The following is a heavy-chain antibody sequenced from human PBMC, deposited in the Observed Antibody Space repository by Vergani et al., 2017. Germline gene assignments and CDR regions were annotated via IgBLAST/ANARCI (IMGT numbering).Heavy chain of an antibody. V-gene: IGHV4-61*01. D-gene: IGHD5-12*01. Sequence: QVQLQESGPGLVKPSETLSLTCTVSGGSVSSGSYYWSWIRQPPGKGLEWIGYIYYSGSTNYNPSLKSRVTISVDTSKNQFSLKLSSVTAADTAVYYCARNSNSGYDDDAFDIWGQGTMVTVSS. J-gene: IGHJ3*02. CDR2: IYYSGST. CDR1: GGSVSSGSYY. CDR3: ARNSNSGYDDDAFDI.